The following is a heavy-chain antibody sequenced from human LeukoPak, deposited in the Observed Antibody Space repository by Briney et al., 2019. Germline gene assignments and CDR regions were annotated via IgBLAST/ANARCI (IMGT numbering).Heavy chain of an antibody. CDR1: GGTFSSYA. Sequence: ASVKVSCKASGGTFSSYAISWVRQAPGQGLEWMGGIIPIFGTANYAQKFQGRVTITADESTSTAYMELRSLRSDDTAVYYCARDIDMVVRDWGQGTLVTVSS. D-gene: IGHD2-15*01. J-gene: IGHJ4*02. V-gene: IGHV1-69*13. CDR2: IIPIFGTA. CDR3: ARDIDMVVRD.